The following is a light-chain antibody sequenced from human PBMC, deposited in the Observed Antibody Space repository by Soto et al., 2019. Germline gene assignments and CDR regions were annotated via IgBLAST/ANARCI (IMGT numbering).Light chain of an antibody. CDR3: HHYGSPPLT. CDR2: GAS. J-gene: IGKJ4*01. CDR1: QSVSSN. V-gene: IGKV3-20*01. Sequence: EIVMTQSPATLSVSPGERATLSCRASQSVSSNLAWYQQKPGQAPRLLLQGASTRATGIPDRFSGSGSGTDFTLTISKVEPEDLAVFYCHHYGSPPLTFGGGTKVEIK.